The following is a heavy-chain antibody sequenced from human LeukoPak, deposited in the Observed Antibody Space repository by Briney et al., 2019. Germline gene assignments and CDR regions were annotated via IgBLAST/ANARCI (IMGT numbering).Heavy chain of an antibody. V-gene: IGHV4-39*01. D-gene: IGHD1-26*01. J-gene: IGHJ3*02. CDR2: IYYSGST. CDR1: GGSISSSSYY. Sequence: SETLSLTCTVSGGSISSSSYYWGWIRQPPGKGLEWIGSIYYSGSTYYNPSLKSRVTISVDTSKNQFSLKLSSVTAADTAVYYCARPQYSGSYYVAFDIWGQGTMVTVSS. CDR3: ARPQYSGSYYVAFDI.